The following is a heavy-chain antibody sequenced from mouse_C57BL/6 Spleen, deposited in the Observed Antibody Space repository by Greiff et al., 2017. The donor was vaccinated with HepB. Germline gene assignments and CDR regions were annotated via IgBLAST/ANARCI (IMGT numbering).Heavy chain of an antibody. V-gene: IGHV1-63*01. D-gene: IGHD1-1*01. J-gene: IGHJ1*03. CDR2: IYPGGGYT. Sequence: VKLMESGAELVRPGTSVKMSCKASGYTFTNYWIGWAKQRPGHGLEWIGDIYPGGGYTNYNEKFKGKATLTADKSSSTAYMQFSSLTSEDSAIYYCARESGDYYGSSSYWYFDVWGTGTTVTVSS. CDR1: GYTFTNYW. CDR3: ARESGDYYGSSSYWYFDV.